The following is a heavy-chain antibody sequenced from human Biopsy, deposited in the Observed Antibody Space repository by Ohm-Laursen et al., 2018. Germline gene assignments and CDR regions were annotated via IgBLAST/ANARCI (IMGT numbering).Heavy chain of an antibody. Sequence: SLRLSCAASGFTFSSYGMHWVRQAPGKGLEWVSLISNDGDIKYSADSMEGRFTISRDNSRNTLFLQMNSLKAVDTAVYYCAKDRFPYTSGYSSVFEYWGQGTLVTVSS. CDR3: AKDRFPYTSGYSSVFEY. D-gene: IGHD3-22*01. J-gene: IGHJ4*02. CDR1: GFTFSSYG. V-gene: IGHV3-30*18. CDR2: ISNDGDIK.